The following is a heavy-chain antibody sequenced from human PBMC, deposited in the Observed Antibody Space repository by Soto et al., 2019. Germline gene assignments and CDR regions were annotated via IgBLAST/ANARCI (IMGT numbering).Heavy chain of an antibody. J-gene: IGHJ4*02. CDR3: ARAPINCSCGSCYYFDY. Sequence: PSETLSLTCTVSGGSISSGDYYWSWIRQPPGKGLEWIGYIYYSGSTYYNPSLKSRVTISVDTSKNQFSLKLSSVTAADTAVYYCARAPINCSCGSCYYFDYWGQGTLVTVSS. CDR2: IYYSGST. V-gene: IGHV4-30-4*01. CDR1: GGSISSGDYY. D-gene: IGHD2-15*01.